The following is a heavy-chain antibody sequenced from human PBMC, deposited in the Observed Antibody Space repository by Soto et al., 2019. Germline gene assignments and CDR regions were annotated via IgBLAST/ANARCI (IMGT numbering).Heavy chain of an antibody. CDR2: MNPNSGNT. CDR1: GHTFTSYD. J-gene: IGHJ4*02. D-gene: IGHD6-13*01. Sequence: QVQLVQSGAEVKKPGASEKVSCKASGHTFTSYDINWVRQATGQGLEWMGWMNPNSGNTGYAQKFQGRATMTRNTPISTPYRELSTLRSEEPPVYYCAWYVHCAYWGQGTLVTVSS. V-gene: IGHV1-8*01. CDR3: AWYVHCAY.